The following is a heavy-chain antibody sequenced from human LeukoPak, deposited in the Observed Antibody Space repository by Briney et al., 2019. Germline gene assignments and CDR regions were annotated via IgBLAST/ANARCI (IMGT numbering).Heavy chain of an antibody. Sequence: GGSLTLSCAASEFTFSSYAMTGVRQARRKGLEWGSGISAGGGTTYYEDSVKGRFTISRDNSKKTVYLQMNSLRAEDTAVYYCAKDSSGWSHIYMDVWGKGTTVTVSS. CDR3: AKDSSGWSHIYMDV. CDR2: ISAGGGTT. D-gene: IGHD6-19*01. J-gene: IGHJ6*03. CDR1: EFTFSSYA. V-gene: IGHV3-23*01.